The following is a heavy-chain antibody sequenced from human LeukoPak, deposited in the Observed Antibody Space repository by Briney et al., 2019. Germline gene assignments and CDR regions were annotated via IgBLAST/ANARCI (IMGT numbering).Heavy chain of an antibody. CDR2: ITPIFGTP. Sequence: ASVKVSCKASGGTFSSYAISWVRQAPGQGLELVGAITPIFGTPHYVEKFQGRVTISADESTNTAFMELSSLTPDDTAIYYCTRSSKVVSRTFDYWGQGTLVTVSS. D-gene: IGHD1-26*01. V-gene: IGHV1-69*13. CDR1: GGTFSSYA. J-gene: IGHJ4*02. CDR3: TRSSKVVSRTFDY.